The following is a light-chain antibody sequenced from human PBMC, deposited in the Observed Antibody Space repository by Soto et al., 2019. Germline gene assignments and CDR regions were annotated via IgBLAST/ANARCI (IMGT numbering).Light chain of an antibody. CDR1: QSVNSNF. J-gene: IGKJ3*01. CDR2: ATS. Sequence: EIVLTQSPGTLSLSPGERATLSCRASQSVNSNFLAWFQQKPGQAPRLLIYATSSRATDIPDRFSGSGSGTDFTLTISRLEPEDFAVYYCQQYGSSLFTFGPGTKVDFK. CDR3: QQYGSSLFT. V-gene: IGKV3-20*01.